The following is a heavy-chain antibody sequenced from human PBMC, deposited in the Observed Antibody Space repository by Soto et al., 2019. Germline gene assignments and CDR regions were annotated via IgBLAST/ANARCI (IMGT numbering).Heavy chain of an antibody. CDR2: INSDASST. CDR1: GFTFGNYW. D-gene: IGHD5-18*01. V-gene: IGHV3-74*01. J-gene: IGHJ4*02. CDR3: ARAGGLYGYNY. Sequence: EVQLVESGGGLVQPGGSLRLSCAASGFTFGNYWMHWFRQAPGKGLVWVSRINSDASSTSYRGSVKGRFTISRDNAKNTLYLQMNSLRVEDTAVYYCARAGGLYGYNYWGQGTLVTVSS.